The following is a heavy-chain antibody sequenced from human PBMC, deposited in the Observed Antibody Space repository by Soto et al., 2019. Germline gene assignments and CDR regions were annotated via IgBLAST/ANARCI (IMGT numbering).Heavy chain of an antibody. J-gene: IGHJ4*02. CDR1: GGSISSYY. CDR2: IYYSGST. D-gene: IGHD5-18*01. CDR3: ARGPTINTAMVTYYFDY. V-gene: IGHV4-59*01. Sequence: SETLSLTCTVSGGSISSYYWSWIRQPPGKGLEWIGYIYYSGSTNYNPSLKSRVTISVDTSKNQFSLKLSSVTAADTAVYYCARGPTINTAMVTYYFDYWGQGTLVTVSS.